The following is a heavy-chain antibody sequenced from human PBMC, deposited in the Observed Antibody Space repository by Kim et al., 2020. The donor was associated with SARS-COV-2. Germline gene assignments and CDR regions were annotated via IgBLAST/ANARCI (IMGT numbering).Heavy chain of an antibody. D-gene: IGHD6-6*01. CDR2: ISSSGSTI. J-gene: IGHJ6*02. Sequence: GGSLRLSCAASGFTFSDYYMSWIRQAPGKGLEWVSYISSSGSTIYYADSVKGRFTISRENAKNSLYLQMNSLRAEDTAVYYCARETSSIAARPGGVWGQGTTVTVSS. CDR3: ARETSSIAARPGGV. CDR1: GFTFSDYY. V-gene: IGHV3-11*01.